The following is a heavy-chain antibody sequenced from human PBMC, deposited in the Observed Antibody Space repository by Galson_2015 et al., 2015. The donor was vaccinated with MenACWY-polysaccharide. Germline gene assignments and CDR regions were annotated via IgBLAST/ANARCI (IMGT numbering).Heavy chain of an antibody. D-gene: IGHD6-19*01. CDR1: GYTFTSYD. CDR2: MSPNTAKT. J-gene: IGHJ4*02. V-gene: IGHV1-8*01. CDR3: ARGRRDTAVAATAAVFLDY. Sequence: SVKVSCKASGYTFTSYDINWVRQATGQGLEWMGWMSPNTAKTGYPQKFQGRVTMTRNNSINTAYMELSSLTSEDTAVYYCARGRRDTAVAATAAVFLDYWGQGILVTVSS.